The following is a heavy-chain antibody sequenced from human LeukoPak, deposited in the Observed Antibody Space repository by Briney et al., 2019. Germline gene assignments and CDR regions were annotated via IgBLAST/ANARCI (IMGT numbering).Heavy chain of an antibody. CDR2: IYYSGNT. Sequence: SETLSLTCTVSGDSISSSSYHWGWIRQSPGKGLEWIGSIYYSGNTYYNPSLKSRVTISVDTSKNQLSLKVTSVTAADTAMYYCARRPFIGTWGNWFDPWGQGALVTVSS. CDR3: ARRPFIGTWGNWFDP. J-gene: IGHJ5*02. CDR1: GDSISSSSYH. V-gene: IGHV4-39*01. D-gene: IGHD7-27*01.